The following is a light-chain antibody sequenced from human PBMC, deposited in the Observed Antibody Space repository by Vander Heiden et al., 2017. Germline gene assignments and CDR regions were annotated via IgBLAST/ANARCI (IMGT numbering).Light chain of an antibody. CDR2: GAS. Sequence: IVLTQSPGTLSLSPGERATLSSRASQSVSSSYLAWYQQKPGQAPRLLIYGASSRATGIPDRCSGSGSGTDFTLTISRLEPEDFAVYFCQQYGSSPLTFGGGTKVEIK. J-gene: IGKJ4*01. V-gene: IGKV3-20*01. CDR1: QSVSSSY. CDR3: QQYGSSPLT.